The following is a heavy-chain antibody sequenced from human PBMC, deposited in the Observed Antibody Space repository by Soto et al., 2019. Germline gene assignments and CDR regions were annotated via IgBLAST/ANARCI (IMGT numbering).Heavy chain of an antibody. CDR3: ARRDYDFWSGYYTGGFDY. CDR2: IYYSGST. J-gene: IGHJ4*02. D-gene: IGHD3-3*01. CDR1: GGSISSSSYY. V-gene: IGHV4-39*01. Sequence: SETLSLTCTVSGGSISSSSYYWGWIRQPPGKGLEWIGSIYYSGSTYYNPSLKSRVTISVDTSKNQFSLKLSSVTAADTAVYYCARRDYDFWSGYYTGGFDYWGQGTLVTVSS.